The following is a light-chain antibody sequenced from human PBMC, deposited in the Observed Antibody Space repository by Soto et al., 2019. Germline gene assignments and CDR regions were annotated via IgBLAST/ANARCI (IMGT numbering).Light chain of an antibody. Sequence: QSALTQPPSASGSPGQSVTISCTGTSNDVGAYNYVSWYQQHPGKAPKVMIYEVNKRPSGVPDRFSGSKSGNTASLTVSGLQAEDEADYYWRSFAVSNSFVFGTGNKVTVL. CDR3: RSFAVSNSFV. V-gene: IGLV2-8*01. J-gene: IGLJ1*01. CDR2: EVN. CDR1: SNDVGAYNY.